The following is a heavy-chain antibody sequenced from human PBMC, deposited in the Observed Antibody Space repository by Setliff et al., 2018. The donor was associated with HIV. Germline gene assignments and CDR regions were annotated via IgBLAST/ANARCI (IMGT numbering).Heavy chain of an antibody. CDR2: INPSDGTT. CDR1: GYTFIDYY. CDR3: ARDRTHQNWGSRGYYYMDV. V-gene: IGHV1-46*01. J-gene: IGHJ6*03. Sequence: ASVKVSCKASGYTFIDYYIHWVRQAPGRGLEWMGVINPSDGTTTYAQKFQGRVTMTRDTSTSTVYMESSSLTYEDTAVYYCARDRTHQNWGSRGYYYMDVWGKGTTVTVSS. D-gene: IGHD7-27*01.